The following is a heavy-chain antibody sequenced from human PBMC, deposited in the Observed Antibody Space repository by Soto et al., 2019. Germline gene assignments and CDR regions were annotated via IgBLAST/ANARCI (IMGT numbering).Heavy chain of an antibody. Sequence: EVQLVESGGDLVQPGGSLRLSCAASGFSFSQYWMSWVRQVPGKGLEWVANIKGDGSAKNHVDSVKGRFTISRDNARNSLDLQLSSLRVEDTAVYYCARGSPGIGMDVWGQGTTVTVSS. D-gene: IGHD6-13*01. CDR3: ARGSPGIGMDV. CDR2: IKGDGSAK. J-gene: IGHJ6*02. V-gene: IGHV3-7*05. CDR1: GFSFSQYW.